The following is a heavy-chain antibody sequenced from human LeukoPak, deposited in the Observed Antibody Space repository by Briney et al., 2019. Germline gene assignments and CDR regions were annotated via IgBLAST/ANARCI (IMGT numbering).Heavy chain of an antibody. J-gene: IGHJ4*02. V-gene: IGHV4-39*01. Sequence: PSETLSLTCTVSGGSISSSIYYWGWIRQPPGKGLEWIGRIYSSGSTYYDPSLKSRVTISVDTSKNQFSLKLSSVTAADTAVYYCARHEFDDDSPIDYWGQGTLVTVSS. CDR2: IYSSGST. CDR3: ARHEFDDDSPIDY. D-gene: IGHD3-22*01. CDR1: GGSISSSIYY.